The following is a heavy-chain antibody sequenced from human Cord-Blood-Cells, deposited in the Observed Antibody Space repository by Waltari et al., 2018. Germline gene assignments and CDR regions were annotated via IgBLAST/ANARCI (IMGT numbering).Heavy chain of an antibody. D-gene: IGHD2-15*01. CDR2: INPNSGGT. CDR1: GYTFTGYY. CDR3: ARVGPSGDGGNGVGVGWYFDL. Sequence: QAQLVQSGAEVKKPGASVKDSCKASGYTFTGYYMHWVRQPPGPGLEWIGWINPNSGGTNYAQKFQGWVTMTRDTSISTAYMELSRLRSDDTAVYYCARVGPSGDGGNGVGVGWYFDLWGRGTLVTVSS. J-gene: IGHJ2*01. V-gene: IGHV1-2*04.